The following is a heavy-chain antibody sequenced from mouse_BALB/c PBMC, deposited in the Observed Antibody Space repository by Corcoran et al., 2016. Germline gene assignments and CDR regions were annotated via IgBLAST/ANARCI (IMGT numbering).Heavy chain of an antibody. V-gene: IGHV1-18*01. J-gene: IGHJ2*01. CDR3: GSWGITSFDY. Sequence: EVLLQQSGPELVKPGASVKIPCKASGYTFTDYNMDWVRQSHGKSLEWIGDINPKSGGTIYNQTFKGKATLTVDKSSSTAYMELRSLTSEDTAVYYCGSWGITSFDYWGQGTTVTVSA. CDR1: GYTFTDYN. CDR2: INPKSGGT. D-gene: IGHD1-1*01.